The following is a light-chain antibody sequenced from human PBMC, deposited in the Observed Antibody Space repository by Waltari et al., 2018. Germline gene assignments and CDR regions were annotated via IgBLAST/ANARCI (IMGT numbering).Light chain of an antibody. Sequence: RARQTFGSSYVAWYQQKPGQAPRLLIYGASTRAAGCPVRFSGSGSGTDFTLTISRLEPEDFAVYYCQHYGTSPPLTFGGGTKVEIK. V-gene: IGKV3-20*01. CDR3: QHYGTSPPLT. CDR1: QTFGSSY. J-gene: IGKJ4*01. CDR2: GAS.